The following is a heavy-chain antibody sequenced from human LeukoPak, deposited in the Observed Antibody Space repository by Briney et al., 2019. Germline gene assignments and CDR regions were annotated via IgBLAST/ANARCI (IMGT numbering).Heavy chain of an antibody. Sequence: ASVKVSCKASGYTFTDYYIHWVRQAPGQGLEWMGLINPSGGSTSYAQKFQGRATMTRGMSTSTVYMELSSLRSEDTAVYYCARGSEASSGSYYNYWFDPWGQGTLVTVSS. CDR3: ARGSEASSGSYYNYWFDP. CDR2: INPSGGST. V-gene: IGHV1-46*01. D-gene: IGHD3-10*01. J-gene: IGHJ5*02. CDR1: GYTFTDYY.